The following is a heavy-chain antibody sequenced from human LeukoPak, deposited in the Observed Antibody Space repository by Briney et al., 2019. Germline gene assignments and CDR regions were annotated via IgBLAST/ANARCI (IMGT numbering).Heavy chain of an antibody. CDR2: INHSGST. J-gene: IGHJ4*02. D-gene: IGHD2-15*01. CDR3: ARVPRYCSGGLCHFFDY. V-gene: IGHV4-34*01. CDR1: GGSFSGYY. Sequence: SETLSLTCAVYGGSFSGYYWSWIRQPPGKGLEWIGEINHSGSTNYNPSLKSRVTISVDTSKNQFSLKLSSVTAADTAVYYCARVPRYCSGGLCHFFDYWGQGTLVTVSS.